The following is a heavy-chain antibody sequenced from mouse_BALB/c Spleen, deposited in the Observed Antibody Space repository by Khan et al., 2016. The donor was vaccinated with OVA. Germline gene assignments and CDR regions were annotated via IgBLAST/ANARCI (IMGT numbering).Heavy chain of an antibody. Sequence: VQLQESGPGLVAPSQSLSITCTVSGFSLTSYGVHWVRQPPGKGLEWLGIIWAGGSTNYNSALMSRLSISKDNSKSQVFVKMISLQNDDTAMYYCARDHGNTYSYFDYGGKGTTLTGSS. J-gene: IGHJ2*01. CDR2: IWAGGST. CDR1: GFSLTSYG. CDR3: ARDHGNTYSYFDY. D-gene: IGHD1-1*01. V-gene: IGHV2-9*02.